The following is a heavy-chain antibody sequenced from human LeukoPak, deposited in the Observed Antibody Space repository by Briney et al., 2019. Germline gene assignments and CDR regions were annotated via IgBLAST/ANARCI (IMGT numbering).Heavy chain of an antibody. D-gene: IGHD3-3*02. CDR3: AKLVPPAH. CDR1: GGAFSSSSYY. Sequence: PSETLSLTCTVSGGAFSSSSYYCGWIRQPPGKGLEWIGSFYFGGRTYYNPSLKSRVTISVDTSGNQYSLKLSSVTAADTAVYYCAKLVPPAHWSQGTLVTVFS. V-gene: IGHV4-39*01. J-gene: IGHJ4*02. CDR2: FYFGGRT.